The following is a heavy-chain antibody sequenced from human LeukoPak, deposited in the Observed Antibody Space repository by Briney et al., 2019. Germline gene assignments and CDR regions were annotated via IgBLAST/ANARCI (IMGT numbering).Heavy chain of an antibody. CDR1: GYTFTSYA. Sequence: ASVKVSCKASGYTFTSYAMHWVRQAPGQRLEWMGWINAGNGNTKYSQKFLGRVTITRDTSASTAYMELSSLRSEDTAVYYCAREGIAVAGFDYWGQGTLVTVSS. D-gene: IGHD6-19*01. V-gene: IGHV1-3*01. CDR2: INAGNGNT. J-gene: IGHJ4*02. CDR3: AREGIAVAGFDY.